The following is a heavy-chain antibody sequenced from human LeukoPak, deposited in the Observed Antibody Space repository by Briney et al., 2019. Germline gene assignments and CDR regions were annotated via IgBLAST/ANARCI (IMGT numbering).Heavy chain of an antibody. J-gene: IGHJ5*02. CDR3: ARDNHHDYGDYGNWFDP. V-gene: IGHV1-69*13. CDR1: GGTFSSYA. CDR2: IIPIFGTA. D-gene: IGHD4-17*01. Sequence: GASVKVSCKASGGTFSSYAISWVRQAPGQGLEWMGGIIPIFGTANYAQKFQGRVTITADESTSTAYMELSSLRSEDTAVYYCARDNHHDYGDYGNWFDPWGQGTLVTVSS.